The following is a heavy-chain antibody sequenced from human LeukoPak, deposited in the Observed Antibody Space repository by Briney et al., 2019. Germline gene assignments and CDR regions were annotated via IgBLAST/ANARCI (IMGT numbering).Heavy chain of an antibody. Sequence: QSGGSLRLSCAASGFMFSSYGMHWVRQGPGKGLEWVAVLWYDGTNKYYADSVKGRFTISRDNSKNTLYLQMNSLRAEDTAVYYCASGVYYYDSSGYYPSWEYWGQGTLVTVSS. V-gene: IGHV3-33*01. J-gene: IGHJ4*02. D-gene: IGHD3-22*01. CDR3: ASGVYYYDSSGYYPSWEY. CDR2: LWYDGTNK. CDR1: GFMFSSYG.